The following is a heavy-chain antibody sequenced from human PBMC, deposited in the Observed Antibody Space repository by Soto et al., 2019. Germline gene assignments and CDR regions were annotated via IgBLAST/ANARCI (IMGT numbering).Heavy chain of an antibody. J-gene: IGHJ4*02. CDR1: GGSISSYY. CDR3: ARRHAAMTFDC. CDR2: IYYSGSP. D-gene: IGHD2-2*01. Sequence: PSETLSLTCTVSGGSISSYYWSWIRQPPGKGLEWIGNIYYSGSPYYNPSLKSRVTISVDTSKNQLSLKLSSVTAADTAVYYCARRHAAMTFDCWGQGTLVTVSS. V-gene: IGHV4-59*04.